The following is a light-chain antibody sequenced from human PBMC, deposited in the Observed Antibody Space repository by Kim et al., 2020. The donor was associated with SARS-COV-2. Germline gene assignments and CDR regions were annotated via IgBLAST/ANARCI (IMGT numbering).Light chain of an antibody. V-gene: IGLV3-19*01. CDR3: NSRDSSGNHLVV. CDR1: SLRSYY. CDR2: GKN. J-gene: IGLJ2*01. Sequence: LGQTVMITCQGDSLRSYYASWYQQKPGQAPVLVIYGKNNRPSGIPDRFSGSSSGNTASLTITGAQAEDEADYYCNSRDSSGNHLVVFGGGTQLTVL.